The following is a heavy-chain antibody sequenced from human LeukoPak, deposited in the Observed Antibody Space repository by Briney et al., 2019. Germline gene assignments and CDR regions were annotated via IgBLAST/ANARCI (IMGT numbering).Heavy chain of an antibody. V-gene: IGHV4-59*01. J-gene: IGHJ3*02. CDR2: IYYSGST. Sequence: PSETLSLXCTVSGGSSSSYYWSWIRQPPGKGLEWIGYIYYSGSTNYNPSLKSRVTISVDTSKNQFSLKLSSVTAADTAVYYCARTRGILGAFDIWGQGTMVTVSS. D-gene: IGHD3-16*01. CDR1: GGSSSSYY. CDR3: ARTRGILGAFDI.